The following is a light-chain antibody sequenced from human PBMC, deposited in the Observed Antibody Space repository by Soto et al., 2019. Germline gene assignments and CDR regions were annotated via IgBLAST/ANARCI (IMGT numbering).Light chain of an antibody. CDR1: QSVSSN. V-gene: IGKV3-15*01. J-gene: IGKJ4*01. Sequence: EIVMTQSPATLSVSPGERATLSCRASQSVSSNLAWYQQKPGQAPRLLIYGASTRATGIPARFSGSGSGTEFTLTISSRPSEDFAVYYCQQYNNWPPVTFGGGTKVEIK. CDR3: QQYNNWPPVT. CDR2: GAS.